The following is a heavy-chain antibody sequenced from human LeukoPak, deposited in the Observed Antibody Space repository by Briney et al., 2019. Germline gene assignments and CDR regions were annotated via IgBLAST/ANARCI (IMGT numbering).Heavy chain of an antibody. V-gene: IGHV3-53*01. CDR3: TTESPVDDYGDQGDAFDI. Sequence: PGGSLRLSCAASGFTVSSYYMSWVRQAQGKGLEWVSVIYSGGSTYYADSVKGRFTISRDNSKNTLYLQMNSRRAEDTAVYYCTTESPVDDYGDQGDAFDIWGQGTMVTVSS. J-gene: IGHJ3*02. CDR2: IYSGGST. CDR1: GFTVSSYY. D-gene: IGHD4-17*01.